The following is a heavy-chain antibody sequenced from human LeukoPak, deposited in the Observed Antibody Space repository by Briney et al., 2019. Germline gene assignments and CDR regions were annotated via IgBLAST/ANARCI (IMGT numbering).Heavy chain of an antibody. V-gene: IGHV3-53*01. D-gene: IGHD3-10*01. CDR2: IYGGGST. CDR3: ASWPVGGYGDDS. Sequence: PGGALRLSCAATGLSVSSNFMSWVRQAPGKGLEWVSVIYGGGSTYYADSVKGPFTISRDTPKNTLYLQMNSLRVEHTAVYYCASWPVGGYGDDSWGQGTLVTASS. CDR1: GLSVSSNF. J-gene: IGHJ5*01.